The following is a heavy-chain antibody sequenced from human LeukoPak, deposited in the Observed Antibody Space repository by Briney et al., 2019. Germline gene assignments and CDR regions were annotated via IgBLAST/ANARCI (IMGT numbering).Heavy chain of an antibody. V-gene: IGHV4-39*01. Sequence: SETLSLTCTVSGCSVSSSDYYWGWIRQPPGKGLEWIGSINYSGNTYYNPSLKNRVTISVDTSKNQFSLKLSSVTAADTAVYYCARSLSTTGLRWGQGTLVTVSS. CDR3: ARSLSTTGLR. CDR2: INYSGNT. CDR1: GCSVSSSDYY. D-gene: IGHD1-1*01. J-gene: IGHJ4*02.